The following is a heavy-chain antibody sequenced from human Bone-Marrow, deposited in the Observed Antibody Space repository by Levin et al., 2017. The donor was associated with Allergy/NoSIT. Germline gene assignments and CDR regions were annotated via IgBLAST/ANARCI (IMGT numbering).Heavy chain of an antibody. Sequence: SCAASGFNFRSHGMHWVRQAPGKGLEWVAIISYDGNNKYYLDSVKGRFTTSRDNSKNTLYLQMNSLRPEDTAVYYCAKEEGSGWYPPYYFDYWGQGTLVTVSS. CDR1: GFNFRSHG. J-gene: IGHJ4*02. CDR2: ISYDGNNK. CDR3: AKEEGSGWYPPYYFDY. V-gene: IGHV3-30*18. D-gene: IGHD6-19*01.